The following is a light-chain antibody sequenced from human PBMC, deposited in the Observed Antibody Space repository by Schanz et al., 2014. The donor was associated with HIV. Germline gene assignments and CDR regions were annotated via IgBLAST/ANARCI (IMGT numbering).Light chain of an antibody. CDR3: SSFRSNTTWV. CDR2: DVN. CDR1: NSDIGAYNY. V-gene: IGLV2-14*03. J-gene: IGLJ3*02. Sequence: QSALTQPASVSGSPGQSIAISCTGTNSDIGAYNYVSWYQQHPDKAPKLIIYDVNNRPSGVSNRFSGSKSGNTASLTISGLQAEDEADYYCSSFRSNTTWVFGGGTKLTVL.